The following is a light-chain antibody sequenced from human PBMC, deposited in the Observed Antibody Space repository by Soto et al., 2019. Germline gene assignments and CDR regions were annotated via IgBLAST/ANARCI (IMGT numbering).Light chain of an antibody. V-gene: IGLV3-21*04. CDR1: NIGSKS. J-gene: IGLJ1*01. CDR2: YDS. Sequence: SYELTQPPSVSVAPGKTARITCGGNNIGSKSVHWYQQKPGQAPVLVIYYDSDRPSGIPERFPGSNSGNTATLTISRVEAGDEADYYCQVWDSSSDPPYVFGTGTKVTVL. CDR3: QVWDSSSDPPYV.